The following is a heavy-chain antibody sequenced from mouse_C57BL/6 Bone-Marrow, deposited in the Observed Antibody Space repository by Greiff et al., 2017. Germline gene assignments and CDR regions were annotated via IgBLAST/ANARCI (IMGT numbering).Heavy chain of an antibody. Sequence: VQLQQSGAELARPGASVKLSCKASGYTFTSYGISWVKQRTGQGLEWIGEIYPRSGNTYYNEKFKGKATLTADKSSSTAYMELRSLTYEDGAVYFCGSDGDYEGAWVAYWGQGTLVTVSA. CDR3: GSDGDYEGAWVAY. CDR1: GYTFTSYG. V-gene: IGHV1-81*01. CDR2: IYPRSGNT. J-gene: IGHJ3*01. D-gene: IGHD2-13*01.